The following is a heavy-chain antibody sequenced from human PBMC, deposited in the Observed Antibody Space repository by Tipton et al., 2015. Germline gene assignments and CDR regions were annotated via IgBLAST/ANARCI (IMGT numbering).Heavy chain of an antibody. CDR3: ARHTVTTEFDVFDI. CDR2: IYYSGST. Sequence: TLSLTCTVSGGSISNNYWSWIRQPPGKGLEWIGYIYYSGSTNYNPSLKSRVTTSVDTSKNQFSLRLSSVTAADTAVYYCARHTVTTEFDVFDIWGQGTRVTVSS. V-gene: IGHV4-59*07. J-gene: IGHJ3*02. D-gene: IGHD4-17*01. CDR1: GGSISNNY.